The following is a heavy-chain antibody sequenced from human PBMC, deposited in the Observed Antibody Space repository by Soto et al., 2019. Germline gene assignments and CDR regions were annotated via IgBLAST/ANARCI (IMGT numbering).Heavy chain of an antibody. Sequence: QLQLQESGSGLVKPSQTLSLTCAVSGGSISSGGYSWSWIRQPPGKGLEWIGYIYHSGSTYYNPSLRSRVPMSVDRSKNQFSLELSSVTAAVTAVYYCARGSDLWSDTPSGMDVWGQGTTVTVSS. CDR2: IYHSGST. CDR3: ARGSDLWSDTPSGMDV. J-gene: IGHJ6*02. V-gene: IGHV4-30-2*01. CDR1: GGSISSGGYS. D-gene: IGHD3-3*01.